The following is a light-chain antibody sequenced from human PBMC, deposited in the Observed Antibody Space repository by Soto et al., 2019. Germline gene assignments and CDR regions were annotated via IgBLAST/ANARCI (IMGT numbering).Light chain of an antibody. Sequence: VLTQSPCTLSLSTGERATLSCRASQSVSSSYLAWYQQKPGQAPRLLIYGASSRATGIPDRFSGSGSGTDFTLAISRLEPEDFAVYYCQQYGSSSITFGQGTRL. CDR3: QQYGSSSIT. V-gene: IGKV3-20*01. CDR2: GAS. CDR1: QSVSSSY. J-gene: IGKJ5*01.